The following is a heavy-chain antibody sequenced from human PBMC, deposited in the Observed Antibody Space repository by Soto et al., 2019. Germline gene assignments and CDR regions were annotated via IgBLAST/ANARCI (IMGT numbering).Heavy chain of an antibody. CDR1: GFTFRSYS. V-gene: IGHV3-21*01. Sequence: PGGSLRLSCAASGFTFRSYSMNWVRQAPGKGLEWVSSISSSSSYIYYADSAKGRFTISRDSAKNSLYLQMNSLRAEDTAVYYCARDRGPRSYFDHCGRGTLVTVSS. CDR3: ARDRGPRSYFDH. CDR2: ISSSSSYI. J-gene: IGHJ4*02.